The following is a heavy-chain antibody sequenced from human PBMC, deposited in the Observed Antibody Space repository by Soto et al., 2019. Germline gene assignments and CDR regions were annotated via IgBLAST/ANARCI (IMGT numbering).Heavy chain of an antibody. V-gene: IGHV3-48*02. CDR3: ARKGVAFDY. J-gene: IGHJ4*02. CDR2: ISTTSSSI. D-gene: IGHD3-3*01. Sequence: GGSLRLSCAASGFTFISYSMNWVRQAPGKGLEWISYISTTSSSIYYADSVKGRFTISRDNAKNSLFLQMNSLRDEDTAVYYCARKGVAFDYWGQGALVTVSS. CDR1: GFTFISYS.